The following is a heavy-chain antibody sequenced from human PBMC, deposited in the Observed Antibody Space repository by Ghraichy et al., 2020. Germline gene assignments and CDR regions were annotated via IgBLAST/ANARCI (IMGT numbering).Heavy chain of an antibody. CDR3: AKDLEYYGSGNAFDI. D-gene: IGHD3-10*01. CDR2: ISGSGGST. CDR1: GFTFSSYA. J-gene: IGHJ3*02. Sequence: GSLRLSCEASGFTFSSYAMTWVRQPPGKGLEWVSAISGSGGSTYYADSVRGRFTISRDKSKNTLYLQMNSLRAEDTAVYYCAKDLEYYGSGNAFDIWGQGTMVTVSS. V-gene: IGHV3-23*01.